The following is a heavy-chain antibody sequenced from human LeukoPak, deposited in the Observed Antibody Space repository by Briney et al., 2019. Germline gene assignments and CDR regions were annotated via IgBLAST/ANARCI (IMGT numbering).Heavy chain of an antibody. Sequence: PSETLSLTCIVSGDSLSGYYRIWIRQPPGKGLEWIGNIYYSGSTNYNPSLKSRVTISLDTSKNQFSLKLTSVTAADTAVYYCARGLYDRSPYPGYWGQGTLVTVSS. CDR1: GDSLSGYY. CDR3: ARGLYDRSPYPGY. J-gene: IGHJ4*02. CDR2: IYYSGST. D-gene: IGHD3-22*01. V-gene: IGHV4-59*01.